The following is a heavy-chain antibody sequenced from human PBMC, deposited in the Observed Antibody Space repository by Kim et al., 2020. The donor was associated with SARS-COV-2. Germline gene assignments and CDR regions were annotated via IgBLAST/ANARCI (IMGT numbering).Heavy chain of an antibody. CDR3: ASLSTGYVWAKFAY. V-gene: IGHV3-74*01. CDR1: GFTFSSYW. CDR2: VNSDGSST. Sequence: GGSLRLSCVASGFTFSSYWMHWVRQAPGKGLVWVSRVNSDGSSTSYADSVKGRFTISRDNARNTLYLQMNSLRADDTAVYYCASLSTGYVWAKFAYWGQG. J-gene: IGHJ4*02. D-gene: IGHD3-16*01.